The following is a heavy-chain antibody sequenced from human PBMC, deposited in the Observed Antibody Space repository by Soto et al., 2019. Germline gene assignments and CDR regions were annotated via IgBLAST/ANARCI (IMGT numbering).Heavy chain of an antibody. V-gene: IGHV3-23*01. Sequence: GGSLRLSCAASGFTFSSYAMSWVRQAPGKGLEWVSAISGSGGSTYYADSVKGRFTISRDNSKNTLYLQMNSLRAEDTAVYYCAKALYCSGGSCYPYFDYWGQGTLVTVSS. D-gene: IGHD2-15*01. CDR2: ISGSGGST. CDR3: AKALYCSGGSCYPYFDY. J-gene: IGHJ4*02. CDR1: GFTFSSYA.